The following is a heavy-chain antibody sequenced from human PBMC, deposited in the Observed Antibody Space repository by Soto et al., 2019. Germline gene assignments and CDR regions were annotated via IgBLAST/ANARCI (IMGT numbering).Heavy chain of an antibody. V-gene: IGHV3-30-3*01. CDR2: ISYDGSNK. CDR3: ARESARGGGYFDY. CDR1: GFTFSSYA. D-gene: IGHD3-10*01. J-gene: IGHJ4*02. Sequence: QVQLVESGGGVVQPGRSLRLSCAASGFTFSSYAMHWVRQAPGKGLEWVAVISYDGSNKYYADSVKGRFTISRDNSKNTLYLQMNSLGAEDTAVYYCARESARGGGYFDYWGQGTLVTVSS.